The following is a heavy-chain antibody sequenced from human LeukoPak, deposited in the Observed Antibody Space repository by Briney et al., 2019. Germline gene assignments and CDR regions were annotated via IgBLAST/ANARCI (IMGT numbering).Heavy chain of an antibody. V-gene: IGHV4-30-4*08. CDR3: ARVAVFGFRPFDI. D-gene: IGHD2-8*02. Sequence: PSQTLSLTCTVPGGSISSGDYYWSWIRQPPGKGLEWIGYIYYSGSTYYNPSLKSRVTISVDTSKNQFSLKLSSVTAADTAVYYCARVAVFGFRPFDIWGQGTMVTVSS. CDR2: IYYSGST. CDR1: GGSISSGDYY. J-gene: IGHJ3*02.